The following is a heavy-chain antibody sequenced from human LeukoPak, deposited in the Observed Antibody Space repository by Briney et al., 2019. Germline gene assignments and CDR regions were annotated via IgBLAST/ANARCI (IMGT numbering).Heavy chain of an antibody. V-gene: IGHV3-21*01. CDR1: GFTFSSYS. CDR2: ISSSSSYI. Sequence: GGSLGLSCAASGFTFSSYSMNWVRQAPGKGLKWVSSISSSSSYIYYADSVKGRFTISRDNAKNSLYLQMNSLRAEDTAVYYCAGSGYCSSTSCSFGFDPWGQGTLVTVSS. D-gene: IGHD2-2*01. CDR3: AGSGYCSSTSCSFGFDP. J-gene: IGHJ5*02.